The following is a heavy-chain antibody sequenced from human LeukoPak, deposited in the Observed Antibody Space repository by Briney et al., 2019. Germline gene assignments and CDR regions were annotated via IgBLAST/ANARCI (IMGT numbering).Heavy chain of an antibody. Sequence: SETLSLTCTVSGGSISSYYWSWLRQPPGKGLEGIGYIYYSGSTNYNPSLKSRVTISVDTSKNQFSLKLSSVPAADTAVYYCARDGAYDSSGYYRFSYAFDIWGQGTMVTVSS. J-gene: IGHJ3*02. CDR3: ARDGAYDSSGYYRFSYAFDI. CDR1: GGSISSYY. V-gene: IGHV4-59*01. D-gene: IGHD3-22*01. CDR2: IYYSGST.